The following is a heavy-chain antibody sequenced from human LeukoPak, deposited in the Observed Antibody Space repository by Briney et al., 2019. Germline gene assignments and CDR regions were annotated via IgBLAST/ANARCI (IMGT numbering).Heavy chain of an antibody. CDR1: GYTFTGCY. CDR2: INPNSGGT. Sequence: ASVKVSCKASGYTFTGCYMHWVRQTPGQGLEWMGWINPNSGGTNYAQKFQGRVTMTRDTSISTAYMELSRLRSDDTAVYYCARDGGRSGSHGGIDYWGQGTLVTVSS. J-gene: IGHJ4*02. CDR3: ARDGGRSGSHGGIDY. V-gene: IGHV1-2*02. D-gene: IGHD3-10*01.